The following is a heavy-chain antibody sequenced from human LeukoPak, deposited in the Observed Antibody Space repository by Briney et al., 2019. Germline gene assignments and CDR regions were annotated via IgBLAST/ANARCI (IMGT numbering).Heavy chain of an antibody. CDR2: ISSSSSYI. CDR3: AREWVSYYDFWGVSFDY. J-gene: IGHJ4*02. D-gene: IGHD3-3*01. Sequence: GGSLRLSCAASGFTFSSYSMNWVRQAPGKGLEWVSSISSSSSYIYYADSVKGRFTISRDNAKNSLYLQMNSLRAEDTAVYYCAREWVSYYDFWGVSFDYWGQGTLVTVSS. CDR1: GFTFSSYS. V-gene: IGHV3-21*01.